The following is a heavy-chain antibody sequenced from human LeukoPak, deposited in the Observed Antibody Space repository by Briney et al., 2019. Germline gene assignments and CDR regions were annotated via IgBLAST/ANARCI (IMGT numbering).Heavy chain of an antibody. V-gene: IGHV4-59*01. D-gene: IGHD7-27*01. Sequence: SETLSLTCTVSGGSISSDYWSWIRQSPGKGLEWIGYIYYSGTTSYNPSLKSRVTISLDTSKNQFSLKLSSVTAADTAVYYCARGANWGSPDYWGQGTLVTVSS. CDR1: GGSISSDY. CDR3: ARGANWGSPDY. CDR2: IYYSGTT. J-gene: IGHJ4*02.